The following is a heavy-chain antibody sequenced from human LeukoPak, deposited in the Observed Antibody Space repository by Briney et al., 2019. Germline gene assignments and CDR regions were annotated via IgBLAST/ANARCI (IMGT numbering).Heavy chain of an antibody. CDR1: GGTFSRYA. J-gene: IGHJ6*04. CDR3: ARLVVPAARGDYYYYGMDV. CDR2: IIPIFGTP. D-gene: IGHD2-2*01. V-gene: IGHV1-69*06. Sequence: GSSVKVSCKASGGTFSRYAISWARQAPGQGLEWMGGIIPIFGTPNYAQKFQGRVTITADKTTSTVYMDVSSLRSEDTGVYYCARLVVPAARGDYYYYGMDVWGKGTTVIVSS.